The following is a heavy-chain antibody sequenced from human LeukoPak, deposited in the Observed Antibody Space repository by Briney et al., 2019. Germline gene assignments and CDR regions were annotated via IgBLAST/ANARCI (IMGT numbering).Heavy chain of an antibody. D-gene: IGHD1-26*01. Sequence: GGSLRLSCAASGFTFSSYWMHWVRQAPGKGLVWVSRINSDGSSTSYADSVKGRFTISRDNAKNTLYLRMNSLRAEDTAVYYCAREWSGSYYSRSFDYWGQGTLVTVSS. CDR1: GFTFSSYW. J-gene: IGHJ4*02. CDR3: AREWSGSYYSRSFDY. V-gene: IGHV3-74*01. CDR2: INSDGSST.